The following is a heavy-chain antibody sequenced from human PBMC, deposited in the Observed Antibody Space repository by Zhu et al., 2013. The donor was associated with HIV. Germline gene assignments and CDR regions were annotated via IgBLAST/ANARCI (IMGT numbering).Heavy chain of an antibody. CDR2: IAYDGGER. J-gene: IGHJ4*02. CDR3: AKAKSTVSRRPFDY. CDR1: GFTFSSYA. V-gene: IGHV3-30*04. Sequence: VQLVESGGGVVQPGRSLRLSCAASGFTFSSYAMHWVRQTPGKGLEWVAFIAYDGGERYYADSVKGRFTISRDNSKNTLYLDLNSLRTEDTAVYFCAKAKSTVSRRPFDYWGQGTLVTVSS.